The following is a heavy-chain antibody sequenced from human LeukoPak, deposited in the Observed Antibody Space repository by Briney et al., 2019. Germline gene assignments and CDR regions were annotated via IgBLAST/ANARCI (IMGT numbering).Heavy chain of an antibody. CDR3: AKGPVAVTTAFHDY. J-gene: IGHJ4*02. D-gene: IGHD4-17*01. V-gene: IGHV3-23*01. CDR1: GFSFSSYA. Sequence: GGSLRLSCAASGFSFSSYAMSWFRQVPGKGLEGVSVISGSGGSTYYADSVKGRFTISRDNSKNTLYLQMNSLRAEDTAVYYCAKGPVAVTTAFHDYWGQGTLVTVSS. CDR2: ISGSGGST.